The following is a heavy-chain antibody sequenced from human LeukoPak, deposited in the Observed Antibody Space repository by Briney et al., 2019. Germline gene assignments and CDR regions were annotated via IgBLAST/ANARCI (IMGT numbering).Heavy chain of an antibody. CDR3: ARGSYCSGGSCHLFDY. CDR2: ISSSGSTI. Sequence: GGSLRLSCAASGFTFSSYEMNWVRQAPGKGLEWVSYISSSGSTIYYADSVKGRFTISRDNAKNSLYLQMNSLRAEDTAVYYCARGSYCSGGSCHLFDYWRQGTLVTVSS. CDR1: GFTFSSYE. D-gene: IGHD2-15*01. V-gene: IGHV3-48*03. J-gene: IGHJ4*02.